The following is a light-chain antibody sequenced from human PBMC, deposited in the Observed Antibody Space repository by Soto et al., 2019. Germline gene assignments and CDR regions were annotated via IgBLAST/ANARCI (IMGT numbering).Light chain of an antibody. Sequence: EIVMTQSPATLSVSRGERATLSCRASQSVNSNLAWYQQKPGHSPRLLIYGASTRVTGIPARFSGSGSGTEFTLTISSLQSEDFAIYYCQQHNSWPPVFGQGTKLEIK. CDR1: QSVNSN. CDR2: GAS. V-gene: IGKV3-15*01. CDR3: QQHNSWPPV. J-gene: IGKJ2*01.